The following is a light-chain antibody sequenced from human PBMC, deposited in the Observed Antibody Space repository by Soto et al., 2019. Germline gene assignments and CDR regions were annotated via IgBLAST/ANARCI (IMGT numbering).Light chain of an antibody. CDR2: GAS. V-gene: IGKV3-15*01. CDR3: QQYNNWPLWT. Sequence: EIVLTQSPATLSVSPGERATLSCRASQSVNSNLDWYKQKSGQAPRLLIYGASTRATGIPARFSGSGSGTEFSLTISSLQSEDFAVYYCQQYNNWPLWTFGQGTKVEIK. CDR1: QSVNSN. J-gene: IGKJ1*01.